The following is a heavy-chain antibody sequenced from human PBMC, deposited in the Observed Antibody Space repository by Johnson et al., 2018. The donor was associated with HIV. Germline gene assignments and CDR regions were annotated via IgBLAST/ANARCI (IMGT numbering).Heavy chain of an antibody. Sequence: QVQLVESGGGVVQPGRSLRLSCAASGFTFSSYGMHWVRQAPGKGLEWVAVIWYDGSNKYYADSVKGRFTISRDNSKNTLYLQMNSLRAEDTAGYYCAKAEGATSAFDIWGQGTMVTVSS. D-gene: IGHD1-26*01. CDR2: IWYDGSNK. CDR1: GFTFSSYG. CDR3: AKAEGATSAFDI. V-gene: IGHV3-33*06. J-gene: IGHJ3*02.